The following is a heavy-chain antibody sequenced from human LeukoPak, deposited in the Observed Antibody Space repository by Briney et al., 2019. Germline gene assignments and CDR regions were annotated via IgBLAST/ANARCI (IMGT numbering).Heavy chain of an antibody. CDR1: GGTFSSYS. Sequence: ASVKVSCKASGGTFSSYSISWVRQAPGQGLECMGGITPIFCTAHYAQRFQGRVTLTADEPPRTAHIEVSSQRCEDTAVYYCARGGGVGFYYYYYMDVSGKGTTVTTSS. J-gene: IGHJ6*03. CDR3: ARGGGVGFYYYYYMDV. V-gene: IGHV1-69*01. D-gene: IGHD2-8*02. CDR2: ITPIFCTA.